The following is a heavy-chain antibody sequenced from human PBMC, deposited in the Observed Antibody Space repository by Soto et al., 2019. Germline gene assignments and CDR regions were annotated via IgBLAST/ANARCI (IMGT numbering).Heavy chain of an antibody. CDR1: GYTFTSYA. CDR2: INAGNGNT. V-gene: IGHV1-3*01. J-gene: IGHJ4*02. D-gene: IGHD3-9*01. CDR3: ARGSKVLRYFDWLDY. Sequence: QVQLVQSGAEVKKPGASVKVSCKASGYTFTSYAMHWVRQAPGQRLEWMGWINAGNGNTKYSQKFQSRVTITRDTSASTAYMELSSLRSEDTAVYYCARGSKVLRYFDWLDYWGQGTLVTVSS.